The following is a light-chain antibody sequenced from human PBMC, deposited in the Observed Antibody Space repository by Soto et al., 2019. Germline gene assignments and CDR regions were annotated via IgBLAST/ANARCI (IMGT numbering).Light chain of an antibody. J-gene: IGKJ2*01. Sequence: EIVLTQSPGTLSLSPGERATLSCRASQSVSSSYLAWYQQKPGQAPRLLIYGASSRATGIPDRFSGSWSGTDFTLTISRLEPEDCAVYYCQHYGSSPSYTFGQGTTLEI. CDR3: QHYGSSPSYT. CDR1: QSVSSSY. V-gene: IGKV3-20*01. CDR2: GAS.